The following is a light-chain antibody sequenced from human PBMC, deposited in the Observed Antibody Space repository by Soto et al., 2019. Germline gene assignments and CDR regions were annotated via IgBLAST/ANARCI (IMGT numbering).Light chain of an antibody. J-gene: IGKJ2*01. CDR3: QQYDSYQFT. CDR1: QSMSSW. CDR2: KAS. V-gene: IGKV1-5*03. Sequence: DIQMTQSPSTLSASVGDRVTITCRASQSMSSWLAWYQQKPGKDPKLLIYKASSLETGVPSRFSGSGSGTEFTLTISSLQPDDFATYYCQQYDSYQFTFGQGTKLEIK.